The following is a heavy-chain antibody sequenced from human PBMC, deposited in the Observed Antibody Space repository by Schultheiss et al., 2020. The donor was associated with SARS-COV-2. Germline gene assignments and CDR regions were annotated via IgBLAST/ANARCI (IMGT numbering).Heavy chain of an antibody. CDR1: GYTFTGYY. CDR2: INPNSGGT. Sequence: ASVKVSCKASGYTFTGYYMHWVRQAPGQGLEWMGWINPNSGGTNYAQKFQGWVTMTRDTSISTAYMELSRLRSEDTAVYYCARQSIAAAWDWFDPWGQGTLVTVSS. D-gene: IGHD6-13*01. V-gene: IGHV1-2*04. CDR3: ARQSIAAAWDWFDP. J-gene: IGHJ5*02.